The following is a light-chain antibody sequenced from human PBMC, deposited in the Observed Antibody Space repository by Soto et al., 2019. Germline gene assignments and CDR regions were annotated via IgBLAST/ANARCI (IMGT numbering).Light chain of an antibody. J-gene: IGKJ1*01. CDR1: QSVSSY. V-gene: IGKV3-11*01. Sequence: EIVLTQSPATLSLSPGERATLSCRASQSVSSYLAWYQQKPCQAPRLLIYDASNRATGIPARFSGSGSGTDFTLTITSLEPEDFAVYHCQQRSNWPWTFGQGTKVEIK. CDR2: DAS. CDR3: QQRSNWPWT.